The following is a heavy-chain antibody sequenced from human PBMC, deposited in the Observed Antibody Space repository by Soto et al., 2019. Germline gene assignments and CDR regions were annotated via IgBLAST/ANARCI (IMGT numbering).Heavy chain of an antibody. CDR1: GFTFSSYG. J-gene: IGHJ3*02. CDR3: ARAHGSDAFDI. V-gene: IGHV3-30*03. Sequence: GGSLRLSCAASGFTFSSYGMHWVRQAPGKGLEWVAVISYDGSNKYYADSVKGRFTISRDNSKNTLYLQMNSLRAEDTAVYYCARAHGSDAFDIWGQGTMVTVSS. CDR2: ISYDGSNK.